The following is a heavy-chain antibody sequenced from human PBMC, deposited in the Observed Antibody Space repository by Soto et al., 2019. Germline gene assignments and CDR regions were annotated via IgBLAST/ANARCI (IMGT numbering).Heavy chain of an antibody. Sequence: QVQLVQSGAEVKKPGSSVKVSCTASGGTFSSYAISWVRQAPGQGLEWMGGIIPIFGTANYAQKFQGRVTITADESTSTAYMELSSLRSEDTAVYYCARTITTVTTLYYGMDVWGQGTTVTVSS. CDR2: IIPIFGTA. J-gene: IGHJ6*02. V-gene: IGHV1-69*01. D-gene: IGHD4-17*01. CDR3: ARTITTVTTLYYGMDV. CDR1: GGTFSSYA.